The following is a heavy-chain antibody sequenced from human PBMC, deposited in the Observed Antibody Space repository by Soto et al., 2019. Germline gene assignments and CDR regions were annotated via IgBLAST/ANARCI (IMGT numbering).Heavy chain of an antibody. Sequence: ESLSVACPVSGGSIRTFYWGWMRQSAGKELEWIGYVYYTGSTNYNPSLKSRVTISVDRSKNQFSLKLTSANAADTAVYYCARGRTVRNYADDSSDYFYFFDYWGQGTQVTVYS. CDR1: GGSIRTFY. V-gene: IGHV4-59*01. CDR3: ARGRTVRNYADDSSDYFYFFDY. D-gene: IGHD3-22*01. J-gene: IGHJ4*02. CDR2: VYYTGST.